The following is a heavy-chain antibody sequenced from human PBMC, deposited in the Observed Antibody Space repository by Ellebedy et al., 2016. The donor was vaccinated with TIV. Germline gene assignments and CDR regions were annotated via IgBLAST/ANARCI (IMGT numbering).Heavy chain of an antibody. V-gene: IGHV3-23*01. CDR2: ISGSGGST. CDR3: ARDSSYYDFWSGYYSEYYGMDV. Sequence: GESLKISCAASGFTFSSYAMSWVRQAPGKGLEWVSAISGSGGSTYYADSVKGRFTISRDNSKNTLYLQMNSLRAEDTAVYYCARDSSYYDFWSGYYSEYYGMDVWGQGTTVTVSS. D-gene: IGHD3-3*01. J-gene: IGHJ6*02. CDR1: GFTFSSYA.